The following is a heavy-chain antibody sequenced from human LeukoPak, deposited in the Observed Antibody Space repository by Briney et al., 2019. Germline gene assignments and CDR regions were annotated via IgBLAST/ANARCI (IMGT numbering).Heavy chain of an antibody. V-gene: IGHV4-39*01. CDR2: IYYSGTT. CDR3: ARRRVAAAHFDY. CDR1: GVSISRSADY. J-gene: IGHJ4*02. D-gene: IGHD6-13*01. Sequence: SETLSLTCTVSGVSISRSADYWGWVRQPPGKRLEWIGSIYYSGTTYYNPSLKSRVTISLDTSKNQFSLKLSSVTAADTAVYYCARRRVAAAHFDYWGQGTLVTVSS.